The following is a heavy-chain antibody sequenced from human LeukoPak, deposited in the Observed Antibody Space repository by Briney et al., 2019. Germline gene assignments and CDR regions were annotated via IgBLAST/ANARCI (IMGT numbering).Heavy chain of an antibody. Sequence: GRSLRLSCEASGFTFSNYEMNWVRQAPGKGLECVSYISSSGTTMYYADSVKGRFTISRDNAKNTLYLQMNSLRAEDTAVYYCAVERSGYDSYLDYWGQGTLVTVSS. V-gene: IGHV3-48*03. CDR1: GFTFSNYE. CDR2: ISSSGTTM. J-gene: IGHJ4*02. CDR3: AVERSGYDSYLDY. D-gene: IGHD5-12*01.